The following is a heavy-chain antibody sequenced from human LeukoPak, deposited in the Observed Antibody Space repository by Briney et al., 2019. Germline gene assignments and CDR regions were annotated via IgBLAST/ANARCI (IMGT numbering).Heavy chain of an antibody. Sequence: GGSLRPSCAASGFTFSSYEMNWVRQAPGKGLEWVSYISSSGSTIYYADSVKGRFTISRDNAKNSLYLQMNSLRAEDTAVYYCARLLYYDYVWEGKNWFDPWGQGTLVTVSS. CDR2: ISSSGSTI. CDR3: ARLLYYDYVWEGKNWFDP. D-gene: IGHD3-16*01. CDR1: GFTFSSYE. J-gene: IGHJ5*02. V-gene: IGHV3-48*03.